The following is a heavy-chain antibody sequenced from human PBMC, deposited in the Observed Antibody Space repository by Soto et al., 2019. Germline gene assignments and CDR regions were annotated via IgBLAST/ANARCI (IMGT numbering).Heavy chain of an antibody. V-gene: IGHV4-34*01. CDR2: INHGGST. CDR3: AGFFGYRHGPVDP. J-gene: IGHJ5*02. Sequence: QVQLQQWGAGRLKPSETLSLTCAVHGVSFNDYYWSWVRQPPGKGLEWIGEINHGGSTNYSPSLRSRVTISVDASRNQFSLKLSSVTAADTAVYYCAGFFGYRHGPVDPWGQGTLVTVSS. D-gene: IGHD3-3*01. CDR1: GVSFNDYY.